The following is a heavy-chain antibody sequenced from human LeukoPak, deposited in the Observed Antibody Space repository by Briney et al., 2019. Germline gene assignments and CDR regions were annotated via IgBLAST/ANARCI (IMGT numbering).Heavy chain of an antibody. Sequence: GGSRRLSCVASGFTFSSYWMHWVRHAPGKGLVWVSRINSDGSSTSYADSVKGRFTISRDNAKNTLYLQMNSLRAEDTSVYYCARDRNTGSSYENLFEYWGQGSLVTVSS. CDR2: INSDGSST. V-gene: IGHV3-74*01. J-gene: IGHJ4*02. CDR1: GFTFSSYW. CDR3: ARDRNTGSSYENLFEY. D-gene: IGHD1-26*01.